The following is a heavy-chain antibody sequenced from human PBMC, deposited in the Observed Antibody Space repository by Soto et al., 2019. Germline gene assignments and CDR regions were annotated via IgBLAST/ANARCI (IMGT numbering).Heavy chain of an antibody. D-gene: IGHD2-2*01. CDR2: MSFDGAKE. Sequence: QVQLVESGGGVVQPGRSLRLSCAASGFTFSRFGMHWVRQAPGKGLEWVAVMSFDGAKEFYTESVKGRFTISRDNSKNTLSLQMNSLRKDATALYYCAKASAASGAASCDYWGQGTPFTVAS. CDR1: GFTFSRFG. CDR3: AKASAASGAASCDY. V-gene: IGHV3-33*05. J-gene: IGHJ4*02.